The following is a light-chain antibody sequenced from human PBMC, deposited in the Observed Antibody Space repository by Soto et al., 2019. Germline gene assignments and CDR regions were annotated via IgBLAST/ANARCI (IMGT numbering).Light chain of an antibody. CDR3: SAYTHSNTVI. V-gene: IGLV2-14*03. CDR2: EVI. J-gene: IGLJ2*01. CDR1: RKNVAAYNF. Sequence: QSALTQPASVSGSPGQSITLSCTGRRKNVAAYNFVSWYQQHPGEVPKLMIYEVITRPSGISDRFSGSKSANTASLTISGLQAEDEADYYCSAYTHSNTVIFGGGTKLTVL.